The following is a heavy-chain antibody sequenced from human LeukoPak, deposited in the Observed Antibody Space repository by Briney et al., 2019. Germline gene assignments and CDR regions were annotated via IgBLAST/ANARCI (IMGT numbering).Heavy chain of an antibody. Sequence: HTGGSLRLSCAASGFTFSNYAMSWVRQAPGKGLEWVSGISGSGTSTYYADSVKGRFTISRDNSKNTLYLQMNSLRAEDTAVYYCAGRNYYDSSGYYHYYFDYWGQGILVTVSS. D-gene: IGHD3-22*01. CDR1: GFTFSNYA. J-gene: IGHJ4*02. CDR2: ISGSGTST. CDR3: AGRNYYDSSGYYHYYFDY. V-gene: IGHV3-23*01.